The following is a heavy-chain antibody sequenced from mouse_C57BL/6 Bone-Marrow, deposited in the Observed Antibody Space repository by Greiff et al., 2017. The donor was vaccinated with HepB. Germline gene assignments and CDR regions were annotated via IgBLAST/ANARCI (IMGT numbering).Heavy chain of an antibody. D-gene: IGHD2-4*01. V-gene: IGHV1-84*01. CDR2: IYPGSGNT. CDR1: GYTFTDYY. CDR3: ARGLNYDYDDYAMDY. J-gene: IGHJ4*01. Sequence: HLVESGPELVKPGASVKISCKASGYTFTDYYINWVKQRPGQGLEWIGWIYPGSGNTKYNEKFKGKATLTVDTSSSTAYMQLSSLTSEDSAVYFCARGLNYDYDDYAMDYWGQGTSVTVSS.